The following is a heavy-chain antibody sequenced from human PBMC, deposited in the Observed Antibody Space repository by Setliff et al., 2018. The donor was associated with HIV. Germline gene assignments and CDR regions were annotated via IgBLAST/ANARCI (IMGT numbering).Heavy chain of an antibody. D-gene: IGHD3-3*01. V-gene: IGHV1-69*06. J-gene: IGHJ6*03. Sequence: SVKVSCKASGGTFIKYSMNWVRQAPGQGLEWMGGIIPIFGSTTYAQKFQGRVTITADTSTGAIYLDLRGLRLEDTAVYYCARGGAYLERLFPPSCYMDLWGTGTSVTVSS. CDR2: IIPIFGST. CDR1: GGTFIKYS. CDR3: ARGGAYLERLFPPSCYMDL.